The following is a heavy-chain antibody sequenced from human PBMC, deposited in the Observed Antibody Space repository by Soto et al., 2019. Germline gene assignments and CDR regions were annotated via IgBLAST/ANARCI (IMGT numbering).Heavy chain of an antibody. CDR2: FSGSGGST. CDR3: AKDLREGYCSGGSCYRGGDAFDI. J-gene: IGHJ3*02. Sequence: GVLRLSCAASGFTFSSYAMSWVRQAPGKGLEWVSAFSGSGGSTYYADSVKGRFTISRDNSKNTLYLQMNSLRAEDTAVYYCAKDLREGYCSGGSCYRGGDAFDIWGQGTMVTVSS. D-gene: IGHD2-15*01. CDR1: GFTFSSYA. V-gene: IGHV3-23*01.